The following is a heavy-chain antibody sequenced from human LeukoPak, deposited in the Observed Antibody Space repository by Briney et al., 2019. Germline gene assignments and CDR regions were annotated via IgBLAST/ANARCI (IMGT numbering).Heavy chain of an antibody. J-gene: IGHJ4*02. Sequence: PSETLSLTCTVSGGSISSYYWSWIRQPAGKGLEWIGRIYTSGSTNYNPSLKSRVTISVDTSKNQFSLKLSSVTAADTAVYYCARNPYCSGGSCPQGDYWGQGTLVTVSS. V-gene: IGHV4-4*07. CDR1: GGSISSYY. D-gene: IGHD2-15*01. CDR3: ARNPYCSGGSCPQGDY. CDR2: IYTSGST.